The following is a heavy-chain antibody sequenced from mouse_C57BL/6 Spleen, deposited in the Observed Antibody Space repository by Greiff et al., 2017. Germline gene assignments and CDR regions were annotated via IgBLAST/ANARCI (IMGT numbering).Heavy chain of an antibody. CDR1: GYTFTSYW. CDR2: IHPNSGST. D-gene: IGHD1-1*01. CDR3: ARGRVLFYAMDY. V-gene: IGHV1-64*01. Sequence: QVQLQQPGAELVKPGASVKLSCKASGYTFTSYWMHWVKQRPGQGLEWIGMIHPNSGSTNYNEKFKSKATLTVDESSSTAYMQLSSLTSEDSAVYYCARGRVLFYAMDYWGQGTSVTVSS. J-gene: IGHJ4*01.